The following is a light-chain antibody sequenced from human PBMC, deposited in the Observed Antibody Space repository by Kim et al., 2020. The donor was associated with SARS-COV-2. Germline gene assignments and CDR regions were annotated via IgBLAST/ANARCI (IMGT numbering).Light chain of an antibody. V-gene: IGKV3-20*01. Sequence: PGKSATSACSSGHNITSNSLTWTQRKPGHAPRLLIYSATNSAPCISDKFSGSGSGTDFTVTISRLEPEDSAVYYCLQYVSTLWTFGTGTKLDIK. CDR2: SAT. J-gene: IGKJ1*01. CDR3: LQYVSTLWT. CDR1: HNITSNS.